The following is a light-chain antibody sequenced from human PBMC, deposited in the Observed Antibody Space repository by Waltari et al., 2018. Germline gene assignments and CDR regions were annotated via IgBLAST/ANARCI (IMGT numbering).Light chain of an antibody. CDR1: QPVSRY. Sequence: DVLMTQSPSSLSASVGDRVTIACRASQPVSRYLNWYQQEPGRAPKLLIYAASSLQSGVPSRFSGSGSGTDFILTISSLQPEDFATYYCQQSYTSPWTFGQGIKVDFK. CDR2: AAS. V-gene: IGKV1-39*01. CDR3: QQSYTSPWT. J-gene: IGKJ1*01.